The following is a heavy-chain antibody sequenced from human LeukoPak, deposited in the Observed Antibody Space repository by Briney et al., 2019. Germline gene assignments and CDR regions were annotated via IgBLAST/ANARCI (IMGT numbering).Heavy chain of an antibody. Sequence: PSQTLSLTCNVSGVSVSDGRYYWTWIRQHPRKGLEWIGCKYYSGSAKYNPSLKSRLTISIDTSKNQFSLQLTSVTAADTATYYCATPYCSSISCLDVFNMWGQGTRVTVSS. CDR2: KYYSGSA. CDR1: GVSVSDGRYY. J-gene: IGHJ3*02. CDR3: ATPYCSSISCLDVFNM. V-gene: IGHV4-31*03. D-gene: IGHD2-2*01.